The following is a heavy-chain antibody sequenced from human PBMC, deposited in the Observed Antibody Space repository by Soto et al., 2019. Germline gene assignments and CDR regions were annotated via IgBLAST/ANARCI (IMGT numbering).Heavy chain of an antibody. D-gene: IGHD6-19*01. V-gene: IGHV1-69*01. CDR2: IVPIFGPE. CDR1: GGTFSTSA. Sequence: QVRLVQSGPEVRKPGFSVKVSCKASGGTFSTSAISWVRQAPGQGLEWVGGIVPIFGPEKYAPKFQGRVTISADESTNTFYMELGSLRSEDTAVYYCARGLEYSTGWHYFAYWGQGTLVTVSS. CDR3: ARGLEYSTGWHYFAY. J-gene: IGHJ4*02.